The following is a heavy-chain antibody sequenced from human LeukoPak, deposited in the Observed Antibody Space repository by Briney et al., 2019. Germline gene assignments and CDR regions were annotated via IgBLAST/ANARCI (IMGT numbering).Heavy chain of an antibody. J-gene: IGHJ4*02. V-gene: IGHV3-23*01. CDR3: ARGQTPSDYYSFDS. CDR1: GFTLSNSA. CDR2: ISGSGGST. D-gene: IGHD2-21*02. Sequence: GWSLRLSCAASGFTLSNSARTWVRQSAGKGLEWVSSISGSGGSTYYADFVKGRFTISRDNSKNTLYLQMNILRAEDTAVYYCARGQTPSDYYSFDSWGQGTLVTVSS.